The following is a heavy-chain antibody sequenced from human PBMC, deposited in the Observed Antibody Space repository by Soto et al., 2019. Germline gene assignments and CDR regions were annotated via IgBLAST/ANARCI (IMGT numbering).Heavy chain of an antibody. CDR3: SRHERAWGFDY. V-gene: IGHV4-39*01. J-gene: IGHJ4*02. CDR1: GGSISSSSYY. D-gene: IGHD7-27*01. Sequence: QLQLQESGPGLVKPSETLSLTCTVSGGSISSSSYYWGWIRQPPGKGLEWIGSIYYSGSTYYNPSLKGRGTQTGNTSKNQFSLELSPGAAANTAGYYLSRHERAWGFDYWGQGTLVTVSS. CDR2: IYYSGST.